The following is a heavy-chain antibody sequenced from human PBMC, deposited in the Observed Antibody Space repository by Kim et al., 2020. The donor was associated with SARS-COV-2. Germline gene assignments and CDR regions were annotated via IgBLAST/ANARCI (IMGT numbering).Heavy chain of an antibody. D-gene: IGHD1-26*01. CDR2: ISYDGSNK. CDR1: GFTFSSYA. V-gene: IGHV3-30*04. Sequence: GGSLRLSCAASGFTFSSYAMYWVRQAPGKGLEWVAVISYDGSNKYYADSVKGRFTTSRDNSKNTLYLQMNSLRAEDTAVYYCARPYSGSYAGWFAPWGQG. J-gene: IGHJ5*02. CDR3: ARPYSGSYAGWFAP.